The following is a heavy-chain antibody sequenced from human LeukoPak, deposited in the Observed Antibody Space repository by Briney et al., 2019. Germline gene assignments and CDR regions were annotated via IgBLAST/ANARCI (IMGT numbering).Heavy chain of an antibody. CDR3: ARSGFWSGHRPI. D-gene: IGHD3-3*01. CDR2: TRNKANSYTT. Sequence: GGSLRLSCAASGFTFSDHYMDWVRQAPGKGLEWVGRTRNKANSYTTEYAASVKGRFTISRDDSKNSLYLQMNSLKTEDTAVYYCARSGFWSGHRPIWGQGTLVTVSS. CDR1: GFTFSDHY. J-gene: IGHJ4*02. V-gene: IGHV3-72*01.